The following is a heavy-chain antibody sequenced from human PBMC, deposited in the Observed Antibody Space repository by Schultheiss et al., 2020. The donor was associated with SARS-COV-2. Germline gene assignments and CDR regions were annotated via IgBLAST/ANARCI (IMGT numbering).Heavy chain of an antibody. CDR1: GGSISSYY. V-gene: IGHV4-34*01. Sequence: SETLSLTCTVSGGSISSYYWSWIRQPPGKGLEWIGEINHSGSTNYNPSLKSLVTISVDTSKNQFSLQLNSVTPEDTAVYYCARGRSSGWFDYWGQGTLVTVSS. D-gene: IGHD6-19*01. J-gene: IGHJ4*02. CDR2: INHSGST. CDR3: ARGRSSGWFDY.